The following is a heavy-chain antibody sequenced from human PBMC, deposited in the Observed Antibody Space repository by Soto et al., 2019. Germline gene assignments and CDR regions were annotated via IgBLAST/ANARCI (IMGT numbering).Heavy chain of an antibody. CDR1: GFTFSSYG. Sequence: QVQLVESGGGVVQPGRSLRLSCAASGFTFSSYGMHWVRQAPGKGLEWVAVISYDGSNKYYADSVKGRFTISRDNSKNTLYLQMNSLRAEDTAVYYCAKDRYYDILTGSHPFDPWGQGTLVTVSS. CDR2: ISYDGSNK. J-gene: IGHJ5*02. V-gene: IGHV3-30*18. CDR3: AKDRYYDILTGSHPFDP. D-gene: IGHD3-9*01.